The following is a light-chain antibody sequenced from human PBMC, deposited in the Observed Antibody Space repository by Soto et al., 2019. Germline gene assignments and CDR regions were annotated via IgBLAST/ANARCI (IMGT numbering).Light chain of an antibody. CDR2: KAS. CDR3: QHYNSYPPWT. Sequence: DIQMTQSPSTLSASVGDRVTITCRASQSINSWLAWYQQEPGKAPKLLIYKASSLQSGVPSRFSGSGSGTEFTLTISSRQPDDFATYYCQHYNSYPPWTFGQGTKVEIK. CDR1: QSINSW. V-gene: IGKV1-5*03. J-gene: IGKJ1*01.